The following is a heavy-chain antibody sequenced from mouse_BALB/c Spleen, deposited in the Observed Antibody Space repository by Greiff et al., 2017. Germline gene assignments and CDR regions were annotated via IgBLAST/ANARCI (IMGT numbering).Heavy chain of an antibody. D-gene: IGHD1-2*01. CDR1: GFSLTSYG. V-gene: IGHV2-6-2*01. J-gene: IGHJ4*01. Sequence: VQLQQSGPDLVAPSQSLSITCTVSGFSLTSYGVHWVRQPPGKGLEWLVVIWSDGSTTYNSALKSRLSISKDNSKSQVFLKMNSLQTDDTAMYYCARHGEVTATGAMDYWGQGTSVTVSS. CDR3: ARHGEVTATGAMDY. CDR2: IWSDGST.